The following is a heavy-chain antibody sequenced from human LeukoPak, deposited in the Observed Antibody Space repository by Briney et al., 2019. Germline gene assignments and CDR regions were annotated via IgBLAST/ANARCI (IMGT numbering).Heavy chain of an antibody. V-gene: IGHV3-7*03. CDR3: ASSYDILTGYYTFDY. CDR2: IKQDGSEK. D-gene: IGHD3-9*01. CDR1: EFTFGNIW. Sequence: GGSWRFSVEGPEFTFGNIWMSWFPKAPGRGLEGWATIKQDGSEKYYVDSVKGRFTISRDNAKNSLYLQMNSLRAEDTALYYCASSYDILTGYYTFDYWGQGTLVTVSS. J-gene: IGHJ4*02.